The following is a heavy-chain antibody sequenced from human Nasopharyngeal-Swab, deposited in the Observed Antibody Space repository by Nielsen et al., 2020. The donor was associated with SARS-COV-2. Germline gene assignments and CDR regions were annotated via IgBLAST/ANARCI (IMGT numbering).Heavy chain of an antibody. J-gene: IGHJ3*02. Sequence: SETLSLTCTVSGGSISSYYWSWIRQPPGKGLEWIGYIYYSGSTNYNPSLKSRVTISVDTSKNQFSLKLSSVTAADTAVYYCARDLMGPYDYVWGTYRLNAFDIWGQGTMVTVSS. CDR2: IYYSGST. V-gene: IGHV4-59*01. D-gene: IGHD3-16*02. CDR1: GGSISSYY. CDR3: ARDLMGPYDYVWGTYRLNAFDI.